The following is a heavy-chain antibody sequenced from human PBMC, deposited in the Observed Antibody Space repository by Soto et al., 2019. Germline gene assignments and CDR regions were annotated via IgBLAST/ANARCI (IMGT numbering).Heavy chain of an antibody. CDR2: IRSKPNSYAT. D-gene: IGHD3-22*01. Sequence: EVHLVESGGGLVQRGGSLKLSCAGSGFTFSGSAMHWVRQTSGKGLEWLGRIRSKPNSYATAYGASEKGRLTISRDDSKNTAYMQVDSLKTEDTAVYYCATGYDILTNWGQGTLVIVSS. V-gene: IGHV3-73*01. CDR3: ATGYDILTN. J-gene: IGHJ4*02. CDR1: GFTFSGSA.